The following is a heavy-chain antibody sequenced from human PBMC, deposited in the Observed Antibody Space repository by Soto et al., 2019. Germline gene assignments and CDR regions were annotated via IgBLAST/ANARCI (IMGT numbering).Heavy chain of an antibody. V-gene: IGHV5-10-1*01. CDR3: ARQIGRTDNYDY. CDR2: IDPSDSYT. Sequence: HGESLKVSCKGSGYSFTSYWISWVRQMPGKGLEWMGRIDPSDSYTNYSPSFQGHVTISADKSISTAYVQWRSLKASATAMYYCARQIGRTDNYDYWSQGTPVTGSS. J-gene: IGHJ4*02. D-gene: IGHD3-9*01. CDR1: GYSFTSYW.